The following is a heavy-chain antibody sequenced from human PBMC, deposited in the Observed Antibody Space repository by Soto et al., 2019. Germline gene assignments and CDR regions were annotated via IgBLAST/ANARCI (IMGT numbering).Heavy chain of an antibody. J-gene: IGHJ4*02. CDR3: ARGSDSSGYYLWFDY. CDR2: IYYSGST. CDR1: GGSISSGGYY. Sequence: NPSETLSLTCTVSGGSISSGGYYWSWIRQHPGKGLEWIGYIYYSGSTYYNPSLKSRVTISVDTSKNQFSLKLSSVTAADTAVYYCARGSDSSGYYLWFDYWGQGTLVTVSS. D-gene: IGHD3-22*01. V-gene: IGHV4-31*03.